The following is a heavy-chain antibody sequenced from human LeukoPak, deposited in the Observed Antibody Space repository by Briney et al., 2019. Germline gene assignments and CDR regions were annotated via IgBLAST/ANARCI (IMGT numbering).Heavy chain of an antibody. D-gene: IGHD6-19*01. Sequence: ASEALSLTCTVSGGSISGYYWSWIRQPPGKGLEWVGYISYSGSTNYNPSLKSRVTISVDTSKNQFSLKLSSVTAADTAIYYCARDGRAGSLFAYWGQGTLVTVSS. J-gene: IGHJ4*02. CDR2: ISYSGST. V-gene: IGHV4-59*01. CDR1: GGSISGYY. CDR3: ARDGRAGSLFAY.